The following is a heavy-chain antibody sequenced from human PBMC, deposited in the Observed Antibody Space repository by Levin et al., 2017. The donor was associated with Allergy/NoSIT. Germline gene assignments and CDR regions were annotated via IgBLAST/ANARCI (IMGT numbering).Heavy chain of an antibody. V-gene: IGHV3-66*02. CDR1: GFTVIRNY. D-gene: IGHD6-13*01. J-gene: IGHJ4*02. CDR2: IYSGGGT. CDR3: SRAGPIAAADAPFDY. Sequence: SGESLKISCAASGFTVIRNYMSWVRQAPGKGLEWVSIIYSGGGTYYADSVKGRFTISRDNSKNTLYFQMNSLRPEDTAVYYCSRAGPIAAADAPFDYWGQGTLVTVSS.